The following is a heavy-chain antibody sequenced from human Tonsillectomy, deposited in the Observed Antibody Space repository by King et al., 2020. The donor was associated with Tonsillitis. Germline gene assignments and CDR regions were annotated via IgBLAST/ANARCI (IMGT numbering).Heavy chain of an antibody. CDR1: GFTFSSYS. CDR3: ASSTGYYYLWNDFGYYYYMDV. CDR2: ISSSSSYI. D-gene: IGHD5-12*01. J-gene: IGHJ6*03. Sequence: QLVQSGGGLVKPGGSLRLSCAASGFTFSSYSMSWVRQAPGKGLEWVSSISSSSSYIHHADSVKGRFTISRDNAKNSLYLQMNSLRAEDTAMYYCASSTGYYYLWNDFGYYYYMDVWGKGTTVTVSS. V-gene: IGHV3-21*01.